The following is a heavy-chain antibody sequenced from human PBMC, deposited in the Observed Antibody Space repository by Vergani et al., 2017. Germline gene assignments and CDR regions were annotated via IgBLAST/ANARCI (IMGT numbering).Heavy chain of an antibody. D-gene: IGHD3-16*01. V-gene: IGHV4-34*02. J-gene: IGHJ2*01. CDR1: GESFSSFY. CDR2: INNDGHT. Sequence: QVQLQQWGAGVVKPSGTLSLTCAVFGESFSSFYWSWIRQPPGKGLEWIGEINNDGHTNYNPSLESRVTVSRDTAKNQVSLNLTSVTAADTAVYYCARGRGDNWYFDLWGRGTLVTVSS. CDR3: ARGRGDNWYFDL.